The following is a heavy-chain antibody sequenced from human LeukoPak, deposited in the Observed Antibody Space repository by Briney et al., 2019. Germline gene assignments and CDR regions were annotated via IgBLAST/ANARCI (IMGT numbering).Heavy chain of an antibody. V-gene: IGHV3-64*04. D-gene: IGHD3/OR15-3a*01. CDR3: ARDVVGPNRWVYGMDV. J-gene: IGHJ6*02. Sequence: GGSLRLSCSASGFPFIRYAMHWVRQAPGKGLEYVSAISSNGRSTYSADSLKGRFTISRDNSKNTLYLQINSLRAEDTAVYYCARDVVGPNRWVYGMDVWGQGTTVTVSS. CDR2: ISSNGRST. CDR1: GFPFIRYA.